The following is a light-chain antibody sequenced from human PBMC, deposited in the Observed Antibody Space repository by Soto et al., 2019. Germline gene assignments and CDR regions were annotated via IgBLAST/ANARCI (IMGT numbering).Light chain of an antibody. V-gene: IGLV1-44*01. CDR1: SSNIGSNS. J-gene: IGLJ2*01. CDR3: AAWDDSLNGVV. CDR2: SSN. Sequence: QSVLTQPPSASGTPGQRVTISCSGSSSNIGSNSVNWYQQLPGTAPKLLMYSSNQRPSGVPDRFSGCKSGTSASLAISGLQSEDEADYYCAAWDDSLNGVVFGGGTKLTVL.